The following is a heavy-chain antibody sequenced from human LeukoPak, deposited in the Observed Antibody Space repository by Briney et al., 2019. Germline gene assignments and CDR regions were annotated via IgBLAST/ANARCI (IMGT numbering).Heavy chain of an antibody. CDR3: ARDLYYYGSGSAGGFGY. D-gene: IGHD3-10*01. CDR1: GFTFSSYA. CDR2: ISYDGSNK. J-gene: IGHJ4*02. Sequence: GRSLRLSCAASGFTFSSYAMHWVRQAPGKGLEWVAVISYDGSNKYYADSVKGRFTISRDNSENTLYLQMNSLRAEDTAVYYCARDLYYYGSGSAGGFGYWGQGTLVTVSS. V-gene: IGHV3-30*04.